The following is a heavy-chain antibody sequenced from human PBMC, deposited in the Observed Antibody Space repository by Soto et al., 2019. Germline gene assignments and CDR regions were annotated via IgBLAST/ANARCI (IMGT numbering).Heavy chain of an antibody. V-gene: IGHV4-39*01. CDR3: SRRAPEGFDP. Sequence: SETLSLTCAVSGGSIGTSAYYWGLIRQAPGKGLEWIGSINHSGNTYLSPSLKDRVTMSVDTSKNSFSLKLRSATAADTGLYYCSRRAPEGFDPWGQGTLVTVSS. CDR1: GGSIGTSAYY. CDR2: INHSGNT. J-gene: IGHJ5*02.